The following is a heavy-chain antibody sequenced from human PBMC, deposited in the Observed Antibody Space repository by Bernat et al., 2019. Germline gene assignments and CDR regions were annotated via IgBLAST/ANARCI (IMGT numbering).Heavy chain of an antibody. D-gene: IGHD3-3*01. CDR1: GFTFSSYA. CDR2: ISGSGGST. V-gene: IGHV3-23*01. CDR3: AKPFWSGYFNFDY. J-gene: IGHJ4*02. Sequence: EVQPLESGGGLVQPGGSLRLSCAASGFTFSSYAMSWVRQAPGKGLEWVSAISGSGGSTYYADSVKGRFTISRDKSKNTLYLQMNSLRAEDTAVYYCAKPFWSGYFNFDYWGQGTLVTVSS.